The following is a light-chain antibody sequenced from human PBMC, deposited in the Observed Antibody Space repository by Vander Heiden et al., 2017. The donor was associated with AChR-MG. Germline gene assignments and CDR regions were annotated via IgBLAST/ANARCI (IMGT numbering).Light chain of an antibody. CDR3: AAWDDSLSGRYV. V-gene: IGLV1-47*01. Sequence: QSVLTQPPSASGTPGQRVTISCSGRSSNIGSNYVYWYQQLPGTAPKLLNYRNNQRPSGVPDRFSGSKSGTSASLAISGLRSEDEADYYCAAWDDSLSGRYVFGTGTKVTVL. CDR2: RNN. J-gene: IGLJ1*01. CDR1: SSNIGSNY.